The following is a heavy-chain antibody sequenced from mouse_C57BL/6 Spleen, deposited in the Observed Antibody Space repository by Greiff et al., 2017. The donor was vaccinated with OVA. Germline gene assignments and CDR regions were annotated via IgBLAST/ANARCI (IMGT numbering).Heavy chain of an antibody. CDR3: AKSVYDGYSDY. D-gene: IGHD2-3*01. CDR2: IHPNSGST. V-gene: IGHV1-64*01. CDR1: GYTFTSYW. Sequence: QVQLQQPGAELVKPGASVKLSCTASGYTFTSYWMHWVKQRPGQGLEWIGMIHPNSGSTNYNEKFKSKATLTVDKSASTAYMQLSSLTSEDSAVYYWAKSVYDGYSDYWGQGTTLTVSS. J-gene: IGHJ2*01.